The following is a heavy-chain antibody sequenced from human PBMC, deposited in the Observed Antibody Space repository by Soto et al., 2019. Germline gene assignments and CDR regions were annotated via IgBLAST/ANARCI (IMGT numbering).Heavy chain of an antibody. CDR1: GFTFSSYA. Sequence: GGSLRLSCAASGFTFSSYAMSWARQAPGKGLEWVSSIGVSSDAYYADSVKGRFTISRDNSRNTLYLQMNSLRAEDTALYYCAKNYFFDPWGQGTLVTVPS. CDR3: AKNYFFDP. V-gene: IGHV3-23*01. J-gene: IGHJ5*02. CDR2: IGVSSDA. D-gene: IGHD3-10*01.